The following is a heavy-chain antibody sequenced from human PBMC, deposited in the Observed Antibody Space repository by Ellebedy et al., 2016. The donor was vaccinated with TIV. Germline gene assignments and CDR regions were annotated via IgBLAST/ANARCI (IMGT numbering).Heavy chain of an antibody. J-gene: IGHJ4*02. V-gene: IGHV4-61*08. CDR2: IYYSGST. D-gene: IGHD4-17*01. Sequence: SETLSLXXTVSGGSISSGGYYWSWIRQHPGKGLEWIGYIYYSGSTNYNPSLKSRVTISVDTSKNQFSLKLSSVTAADTAVYYCARKTVTRGPFDYWGQGTLVTVSS. CDR1: GGSISSGGYY. CDR3: ARKTVTRGPFDY.